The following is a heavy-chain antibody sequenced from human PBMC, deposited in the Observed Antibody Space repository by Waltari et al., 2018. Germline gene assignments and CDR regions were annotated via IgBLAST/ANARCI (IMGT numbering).Heavy chain of an antibody. J-gene: IGHJ5*02. D-gene: IGHD3-16*01. CDR1: GYTFSDTH. CDR2: INPKGGAT. CDR3: ARRRASSDYIWGTYGWFDP. V-gene: IGHV1-2*02. Sequence: QVQLVQSGAEVKKPGASVRVSCKASGYTFSDTHMHWVRPAPGQGLEWIGWINPKGGATNIAQKFQGRVTMTRATSISTAYMDLSRLRSDDTAVYYCARRRASSDYIWGTYGWFDPWGQGTLVTVSS.